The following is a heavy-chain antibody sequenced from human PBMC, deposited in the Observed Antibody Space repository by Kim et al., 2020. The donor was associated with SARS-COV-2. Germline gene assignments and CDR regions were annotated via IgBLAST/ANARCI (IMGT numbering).Heavy chain of an antibody. CDR1: GGSFSGYY. CDR2: XNHSGRT. D-gene: IGHD3-10*01. Sequence: SETLSLTCAVYGGSFSGYYWSWIRQPPGKGLEWIGEXNHSGRTNYNPSLKSRVTISVDTSKNQFSLKLXAVTAEDTAVYYCARRLSNTAGWXSHYCDLWGQGTLVTVSS. V-gene: IGHV4-34*01. CDR3: ARRLSNTAGWXSHYCDL. J-gene: IGHJ4*02.